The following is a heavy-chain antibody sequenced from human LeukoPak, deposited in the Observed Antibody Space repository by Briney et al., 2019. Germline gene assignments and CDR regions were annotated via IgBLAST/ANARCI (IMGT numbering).Heavy chain of an antibody. CDR1: GFTFTNAW. J-gene: IGHJ4*02. CDR2: IKSKADGETI. V-gene: IGHV3-15*07. D-gene: IGHD1-20*01. Sequence: GGSLRLSCAASGFTFTNAWMNWVRQAPGKGLEWVGRIKSKADGETIDYAAPVKGRFTFSRDDSKNMLYPQMNSLKSEDTAVYYCSTLTSRGLSDSWGQGTLVTVSS. CDR3: STLTSRGLSDS.